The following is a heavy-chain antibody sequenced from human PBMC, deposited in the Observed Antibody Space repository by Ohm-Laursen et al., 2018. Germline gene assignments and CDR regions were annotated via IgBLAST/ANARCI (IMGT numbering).Heavy chain of an antibody. CDR3: ARPNSRRALDV. CDR2: IKLDGSEK. V-gene: IGHV3-7*01. Sequence: SLRLSCAASGFTFADYWMNWVRRAPGKGLEWVANIKLDGSEKNYVDSVKGRFTITRDNANSSLYLQMNSLRVEDTAVYYCARPNSRRALDVWGQGTRVTVSS. D-gene: IGHD1-26*01. J-gene: IGHJ3*01. CDR1: GFTFADYW.